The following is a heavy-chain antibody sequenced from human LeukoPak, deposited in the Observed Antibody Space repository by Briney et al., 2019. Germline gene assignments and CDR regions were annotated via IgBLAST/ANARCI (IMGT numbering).Heavy chain of an antibody. V-gene: IGHV3-30-3*01. CDR1: GFTFSSYT. CDR3: ASLWSAVAGSAGMDV. CDR2: ISYDGSNK. D-gene: IGHD6-19*01. J-gene: IGHJ6*02. Sequence: GGSLRLSCAASGFTFSSYTMHGVRQAPGKGLEWVAVISYDGSNKYYTDSVKGRFTISRDNSKNTLYLQMNSLRAEDTAVYYCASLWSAVAGSAGMDVWGQGTTVTVSS.